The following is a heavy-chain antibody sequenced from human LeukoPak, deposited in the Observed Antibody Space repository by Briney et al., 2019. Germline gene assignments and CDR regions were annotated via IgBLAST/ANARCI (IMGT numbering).Heavy chain of an antibody. J-gene: IGHJ3*02. CDR3: TTSGNPSLIDM. CDR2: IKSKTDGGTT. CDR1: GFTFNKAW. Sequence: PGGSLRLSCAASGFTFNKAWMNWVRQAPGKGLEWVGRIKSKTDGGTTEYAAPVKGRFTISRDDSKNTLYLQMNSLKTEDTAVCYCTTSGNPSLIDMWGQGTMVTVSS. D-gene: IGHD1-26*01. V-gene: IGHV3-15*07.